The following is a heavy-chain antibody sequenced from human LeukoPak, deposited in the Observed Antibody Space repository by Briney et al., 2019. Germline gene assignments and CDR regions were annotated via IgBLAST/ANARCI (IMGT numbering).Heavy chain of an antibody. J-gene: IGHJ6*03. CDR2: IIPIFGTA. CDR3: ARGRDILTGYKYYYYYMDV. V-gene: IGHV1-69*05. D-gene: IGHD3-9*01. Sequence: GASVKVSCKASGYTFTGYYMHWVRQAPGQGLEWMGGIIPIFGTANYAQKFQGRVTITTDESTSTAYMELSSLRSEDTAVYYCARGRDILTGYKYYYYYMDVWGKGTTVTVSS. CDR1: GYTFTGYY.